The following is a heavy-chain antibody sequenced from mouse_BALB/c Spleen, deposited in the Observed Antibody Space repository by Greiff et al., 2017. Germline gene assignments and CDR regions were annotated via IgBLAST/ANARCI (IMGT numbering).Heavy chain of an antibody. V-gene: IGHV5-9-3*01. CDR2: ISSGGSYT. J-gene: IGHJ4*01. CDR1: GFTFSSYA. D-gene: IGHD1-2*01. CDR3: ARRFITTDLGAMDY. Sequence: EVQVVESGGGLVKPGGSLKLSCAASGFTFSSYAMSWVRQTPEKRLEWVATISSGGSYTYYPDSVKGRFTISRDNAKNTLYLQMSSLRSEDTAMYYCARRFITTDLGAMDYWGQGTSVTVSS.